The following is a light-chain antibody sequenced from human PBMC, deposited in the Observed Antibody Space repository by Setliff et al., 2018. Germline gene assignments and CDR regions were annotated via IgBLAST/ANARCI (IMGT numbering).Light chain of an antibody. CDR1: NSDIGTYNL. J-gene: IGLJ1*01. V-gene: IGLV2-14*02. Sequence: QSALTQPASVSGSPGQSITISCTGANSDIGTYNLVSWYQQYPGRAPNLMIYEVTRRPSGVSDRFSASKSGNTASLTISGLQAEDEADYYCSSYTSRTTLDVFGTGTKVTV. CDR2: EVT. CDR3: SSYTSRTTLDV.